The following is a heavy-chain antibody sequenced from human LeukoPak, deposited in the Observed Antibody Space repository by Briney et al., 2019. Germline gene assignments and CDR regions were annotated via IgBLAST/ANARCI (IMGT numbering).Heavy chain of an antibody. D-gene: IGHD2-2*01. Sequence: ASVKVSCKGSGYTFTSYDINLVRQATGQGLEWMGWMNPNSGDTGYAQKFQGRVTITRNTSISTAYMELSSLRSEDTAVYYCARVHLGYQLLSCYYYMDVWGQGTTVTGSS. CDR3: ARVHLGYQLLSCYYYMDV. CDR2: MNPNSGDT. J-gene: IGHJ6*03. CDR1: GYTFTSYD. V-gene: IGHV1-8*03.